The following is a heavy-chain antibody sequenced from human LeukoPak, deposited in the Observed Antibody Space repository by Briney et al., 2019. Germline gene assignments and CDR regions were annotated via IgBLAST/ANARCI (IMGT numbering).Heavy chain of an antibody. D-gene: IGHD4-23*01. CDR1: GFTFSSYW. V-gene: IGHV3-7*01. Sequence: PGGSLRLSCAASGFTFSSYWMSWVRQAPGKGLEWVANIKQDGSEKYYVDSVKGRFTISRDNAKNSLYLQMNSLRAEDTAVYYCATGETISGNPLSFFDYWGQGTLVTVSS. CDR3: ATGETISGNPLSFFDY. CDR2: IKQDGSEK. J-gene: IGHJ4*02.